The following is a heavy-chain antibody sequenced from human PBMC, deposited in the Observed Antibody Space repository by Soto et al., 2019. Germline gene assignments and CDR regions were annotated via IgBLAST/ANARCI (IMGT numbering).Heavy chain of an antibody. Sequence: QVQLQESGPELLKPSETLSLTCIVSGGSISSYYWSWIRQPPGKGLEWIGYIYYSGSTNYNPSLKSRVPMSADTSKNQFSRKLSAVTASDTAVYYCARHSSISHLDYWGQEILVTVCS. J-gene: IGHJ4*02. CDR1: GGSISSYY. V-gene: IGHV4-59*08. CDR2: IYYSGST. CDR3: ARHSSISHLDY.